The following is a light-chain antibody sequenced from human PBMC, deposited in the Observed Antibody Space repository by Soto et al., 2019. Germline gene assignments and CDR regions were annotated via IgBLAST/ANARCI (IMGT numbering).Light chain of an antibody. Sequence: QSVLTQPASVSGSPGQSITISCSGTSSDVGGYNYVSWYQQHPGKAPKLMIYEVSNRPSGVSNRFSGSKSGNTASLTISGLQAEDEADYFCCSYAGGYTYLFGTG. CDR1: SSDVGGYNY. J-gene: IGLJ1*01. V-gene: IGLV2-14*01. CDR2: EVS. CDR3: CSYAGGYTYL.